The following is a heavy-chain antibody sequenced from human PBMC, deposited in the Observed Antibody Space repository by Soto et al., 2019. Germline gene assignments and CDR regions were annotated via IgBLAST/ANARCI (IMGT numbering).Heavy chain of an antibody. D-gene: IGHD3-10*01. CDR3: ARGLILWFGELSRRGGYYYYMDV. V-gene: IGHV4-34*01. J-gene: IGHJ6*03. Sequence: QVQLQQWGAGLLKPSETLSLTCAVYGGSFSGYQWTWIRQTPGKGLEWIGEINDSGNINYNPSRKSQVHFLVDPAEKQICLKLSSGTAADTAVYYCARGLILWFGELSRRGGYYYYMDVWGKGTTVTISS. CDR2: INDSGNI. CDR1: GGSFSGYQ.